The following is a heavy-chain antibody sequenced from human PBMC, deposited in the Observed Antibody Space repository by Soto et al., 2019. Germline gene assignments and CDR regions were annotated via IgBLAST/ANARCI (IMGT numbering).Heavy chain of an antibody. Sequence: QVQLVQSGAEVKKPGSSVKVSCKASGGTFRTSAISWVRQAPGQGLEWVGGIMPVFRRPKYAQNFQGRVNISADESTITAYMELSSLRSDDTAVYYCARDKDRPQLGGNYYYILDVWGQGTAVTVSS. CDR3: ARDKDRPQLGGNYYYILDV. D-gene: IGHD3-3*02. CDR1: GGTFRTSA. J-gene: IGHJ6*02. V-gene: IGHV1-69*12. CDR2: IMPVFRRP.